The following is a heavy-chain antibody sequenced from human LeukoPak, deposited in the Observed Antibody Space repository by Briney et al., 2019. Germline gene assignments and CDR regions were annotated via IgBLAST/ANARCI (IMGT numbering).Heavy chain of an antibody. D-gene: IGHD3-3*01. CDR2: INHSGST. CDR3: RYYDFWSGYYVDDY. V-gene: IGHV4-34*01. J-gene: IGHJ4*02. Sequence: SETLSLTCAVYGGSFSGYYWSWIRQPPGKGLEWIGEINHSGSTNYNPSPKSRVTISVDTSKNQFSLKLSSVTAADTAVYYCRYYDFWSGYYVDDYWGQGTLVTVSS. CDR1: GGSFSGYY.